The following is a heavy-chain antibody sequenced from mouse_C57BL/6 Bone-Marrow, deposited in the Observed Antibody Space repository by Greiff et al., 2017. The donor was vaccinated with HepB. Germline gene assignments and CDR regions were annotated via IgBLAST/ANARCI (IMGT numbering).Heavy chain of an antibody. Sequence: EVMLVESGGGLVQPGGSLKLSCAASGFTFSDYYMYWVRQTPEKRLEWVAYISNGGGSTYYPDTVKGRFTISRDNAKNTLYLQMSRLKSEDTAMYYCARQRHYYGSSYFDYWGQGTTLTVSS. CDR3: ARQRHYYGSSYFDY. D-gene: IGHD1-1*01. CDR2: ISNGGGST. J-gene: IGHJ2*01. V-gene: IGHV5-12*01. CDR1: GFTFSDYY.